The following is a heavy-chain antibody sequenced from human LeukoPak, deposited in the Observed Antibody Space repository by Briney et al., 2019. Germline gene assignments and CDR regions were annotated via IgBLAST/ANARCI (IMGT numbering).Heavy chain of an antibody. CDR3: AGNTNNLGDVNWFGP. V-gene: IGHV4-59*02. Sequence: SETLSLTCTVSGASVNSYYWNWIRQSPGKGLEWIGFISYFGSTNYGPSLRNRVTISLDTSKNQVFLKLSSVTAADTAVYYCAGNTNNLGDVNWFGPWGQGTLVTVSS. CDR1: GASVNSYY. J-gene: IGHJ5*02. D-gene: IGHD1/OR15-1a*01. CDR2: ISYFGST.